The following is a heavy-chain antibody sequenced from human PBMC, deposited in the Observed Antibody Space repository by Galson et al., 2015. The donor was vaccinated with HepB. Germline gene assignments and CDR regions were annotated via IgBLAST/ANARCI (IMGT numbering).Heavy chain of an antibody. CDR3: ARAPPHQLLGGLYYGMDV. J-gene: IGHJ6*02. Sequence: SVKVSCKASGGTFSNHAISWVRQAPGQGLEWMGGIIPVYGIANYAQKFQGRFTIIADKSTNTAYMDLSSLRSDDTAVYYCARAPPHQLLGGLYYGMDVWGQGTTVTVSS. CDR2: IIPVYGIA. V-gene: IGHV1-69*10. D-gene: IGHD2-2*01. CDR1: GGTFSNHA.